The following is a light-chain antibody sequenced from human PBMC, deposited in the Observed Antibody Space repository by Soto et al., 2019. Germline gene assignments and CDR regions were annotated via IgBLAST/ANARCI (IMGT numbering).Light chain of an antibody. CDR1: QSIDRG. J-gene: IGKJ2*01. Sequence: DIQMTQSPSTLSASVGDRVTITCRASQSIDRGLAWYQQKPGKAPKLLIYRAASLESGVPSRFSGSGSGTEFTLTISSLQPDDVTNYYCQQYKTYTYTFAQGTKLEIK. V-gene: IGKV1-5*03. CDR3: QQYKTYTYT. CDR2: RAA.